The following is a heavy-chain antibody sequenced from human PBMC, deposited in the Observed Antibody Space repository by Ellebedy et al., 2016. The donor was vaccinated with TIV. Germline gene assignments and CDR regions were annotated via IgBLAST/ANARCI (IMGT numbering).Heavy chain of an antibody. CDR2: MSGSSDFT. Sequence: GGSLRLSCVGSGFTLSDYYMTWIRQAPGKGLEWISYMSGSSDFTNYADSVKGRFTFSRDNAKNSVFLQMNSLRAEDTAVYYCARLYDFWNSYPNFDYWGQGTLVTVSS. V-gene: IGHV3-11*06. D-gene: IGHD3-3*01. CDR3: ARLYDFWNSYPNFDY. CDR1: GFTLSDYY. J-gene: IGHJ4*02.